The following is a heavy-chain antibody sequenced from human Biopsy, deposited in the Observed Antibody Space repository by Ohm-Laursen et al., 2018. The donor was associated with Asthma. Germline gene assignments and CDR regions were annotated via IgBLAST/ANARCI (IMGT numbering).Heavy chain of an antibody. CDR3: ARRITIFGVVQKDHGMDA. D-gene: IGHD3-3*01. Sequence: VTLSLTCAVSGGSMTPTSHYWDWIRQAPGKGLEWIGYISYGGKTSYNPTLKNRVTIARDTSKNQFSLRLTSVTAADTAVYFCARRITIFGVVQKDHGMDAWGQGTTVIVSS. J-gene: IGHJ6*02. CDR2: ISYGGKT. CDR1: GGSMTPTSHY. V-gene: IGHV4-39*01.